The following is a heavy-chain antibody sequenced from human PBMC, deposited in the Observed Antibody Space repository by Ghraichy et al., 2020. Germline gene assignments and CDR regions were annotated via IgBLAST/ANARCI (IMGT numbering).Heavy chain of an antibody. CDR2: IYAYNGNT. V-gene: IGHV1-18*01. CDR3: ARDPYSSSWNRHDAFDI. J-gene: IGHJ3*02. D-gene: IGHD6-13*01. Sequence: ASVKVSRKASGYKFTSYGIAWVRQAPGQGPEWMGWIYAYNGNTNYAQKFQGRVAMTTDTSTSTAYMELRRLRSDDTALYFCARDPYSSSWNRHDAFDIWGQGTMVTVSS. CDR1: GYKFTSYG.